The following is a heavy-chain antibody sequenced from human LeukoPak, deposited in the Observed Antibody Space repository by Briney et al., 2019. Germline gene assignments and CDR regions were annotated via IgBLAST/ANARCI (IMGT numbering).Heavy chain of an antibody. CDR3: ARAGPTGLRYFDWLLSGGYHYGMDV. CDR1: GYTFTSYA. D-gene: IGHD3-9*01. Sequence: ASVKVSCKASGYTFTSYAMNWVRQAPGQGLEWMGWINTNTGNPTYAQGFTGRFVFSLDTSVSTAYLQICSLKAEDTAVYYCARAGPTGLRYFDWLLSGGYHYGMDVWGKGTTVTVSS. CDR2: INTNTGNP. J-gene: IGHJ6*04. V-gene: IGHV7-4-1*01.